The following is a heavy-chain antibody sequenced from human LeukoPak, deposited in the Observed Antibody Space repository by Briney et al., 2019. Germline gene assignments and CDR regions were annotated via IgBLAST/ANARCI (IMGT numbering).Heavy chain of an antibody. CDR3: ARHNRGSGWTGPIDY. CDR2: ISYDGSNK. J-gene: IGHJ4*02. CDR1: GFIFSSAW. Sequence: PGGSLRLSCAASGFIFSSAWMSWVRQAPGKGLEWVAVISYDGSNKYYADSVKGRFTISRDNSKNTLYLQMNSLRAEDTAVYYCARHNRGSGWTGPIDYWGQGTLVTVSS. D-gene: IGHD6-19*01. V-gene: IGHV3-30-3*01.